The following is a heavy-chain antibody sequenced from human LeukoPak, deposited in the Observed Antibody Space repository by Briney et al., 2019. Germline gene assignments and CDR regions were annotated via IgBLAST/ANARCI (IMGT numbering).Heavy chain of an antibody. Sequence: SETLSLTCTVSGDSVSGISFYWSWIRQPPGKGLQYIGYIQYSGSTNYNPSLKSRVTISVDTSKNQFSLKLSSVTAADTAVYYCARRKYCSGGSCYLNDAFDIWGQGTMVTVSS. V-gene: IGHV4-61*01. D-gene: IGHD2-15*01. CDR1: GDSVSGISFY. CDR3: ARRKYCSGGSCYLNDAFDI. CDR2: IQYSGST. J-gene: IGHJ3*02.